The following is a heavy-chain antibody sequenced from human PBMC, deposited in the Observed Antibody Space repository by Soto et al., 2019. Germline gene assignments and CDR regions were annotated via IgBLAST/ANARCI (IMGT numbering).Heavy chain of an antibody. CDR2: LIPISGTP. V-gene: IGHV1-69*06. J-gene: IGHJ5*02. Sequence: SVKVSCKAFGGTFSRYTITWMRQAPGQGLEWMGGLIPISGTPNYAQKFQGRVTITADKSTTTSYMELSSLTSEDTAVYYCAREGKWCRGRSCYFNWLDPCGQGTPVTVYS. D-gene: IGHD2-15*01. CDR3: AREGKWCRGRSCYFNWLDP. CDR1: GGTFSRYT.